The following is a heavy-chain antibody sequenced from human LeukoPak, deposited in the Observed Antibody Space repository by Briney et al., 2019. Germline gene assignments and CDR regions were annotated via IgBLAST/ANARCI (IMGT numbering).Heavy chain of an antibody. D-gene: IGHD4-11*01. CDR1: GGSISSSSYY. V-gene: IGHV4-61*05. Sequence: SETLSLTCTVSGGSISSSSYYWSWIRQPPGKGLEWIAYIYYTGSTNYNPSLKSRVTISLDTSKNQFSLKLTSVTAADTAVYYCARVAAATVTQVDYWGQGTLVTVSS. J-gene: IGHJ4*02. CDR2: IYYTGST. CDR3: ARVAAATVTQVDY.